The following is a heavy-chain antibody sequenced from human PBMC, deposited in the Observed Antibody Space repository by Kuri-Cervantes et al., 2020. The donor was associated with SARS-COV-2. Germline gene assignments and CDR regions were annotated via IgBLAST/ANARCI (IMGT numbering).Heavy chain of an antibody. Sequence: SETLSLTCTVSGGSISSSSYYWSWIRQPAGKGLEWIGRIYTSGSTNYNPSLKSRVTMSVDTSKNQFSLKLSSVTAADTAVYYCARGETDIVVVPAAMNWFDPWGQGTLVTVSS. CDR3: ARGETDIVVVPAAMNWFDP. D-gene: IGHD2-2*01. V-gene: IGHV4-61*02. J-gene: IGHJ5*02. CDR2: IYTSGST. CDR1: GGSISSSSYY.